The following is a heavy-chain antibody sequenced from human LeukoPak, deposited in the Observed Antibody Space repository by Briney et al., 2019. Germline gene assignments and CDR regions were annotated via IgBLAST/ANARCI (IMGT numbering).Heavy chain of an antibody. J-gene: IGHJ5*02. D-gene: IGHD2-15*01. Sequence: ASVKVSCKASGYSLADYYMHWVRQAPGQGLEWKGWIKPNSGGTRSAQKFQGRVTMTRDTSTSTVYMELSSLRSEDTAVYYCARADCSGGSCYTGYNWFDPWGQGTLVTVSS. CDR1: GYSLADYY. V-gene: IGHV1-2*02. CDR3: ARADCSGGSCYTGYNWFDP. CDR2: IKPNSGGT.